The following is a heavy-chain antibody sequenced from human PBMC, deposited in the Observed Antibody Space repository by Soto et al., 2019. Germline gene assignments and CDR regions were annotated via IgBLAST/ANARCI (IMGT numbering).Heavy chain of an antibody. CDR2: IDPSDSYT. CDR3: ARHEEVLLWFGEAPPGWFDL. CDR1: GYSFTNYW. V-gene: IGHV5-10-1*01. J-gene: IGHJ5*02. Sequence: GESLKISCKGSGYSFTNYWISWVRQMPGKGLEWMGRIDPSDSYTNYSPSFQGHVTISADKSITTAYLQWSSLEASDSAMYYCARHEEVLLWFGEAPPGWFDLWGQGNLVTVSS. D-gene: IGHD3-10*01.